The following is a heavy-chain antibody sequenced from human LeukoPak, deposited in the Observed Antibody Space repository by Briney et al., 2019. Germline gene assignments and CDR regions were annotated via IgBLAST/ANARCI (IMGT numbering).Heavy chain of an antibody. D-gene: IGHD1-14*01. CDR2: VREEVGAK. CDR3: AREGLGEPYFEY. V-gene: IGHV3-7*03. Sequence: GGSLRLSCAAAGFTFSSYWMSWVRQAPGKGLEWVASVREEVGAKDYVDSVKGRFTISRDNAKKSLYLKMNSLRVEDTAVYYCAREGLGEPYFEYWGRGVVVTVSS. J-gene: IGHJ4*02. CDR1: GFTFSSYW.